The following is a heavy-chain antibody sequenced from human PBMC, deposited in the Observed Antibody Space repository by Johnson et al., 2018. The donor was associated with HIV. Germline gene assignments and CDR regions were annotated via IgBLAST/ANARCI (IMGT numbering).Heavy chain of an antibody. V-gene: IGHV3-66*02. CDR3: ARDRVWFGELYAFDI. J-gene: IGHJ3*02. Sequence: VQLVESGGGLVQPGGSLRLSCAASGFTVSSNYMSWVRQAPGKGLEWVSVIYSGGSTYYADSVMGRFTISRDNSKNTLYLQMNSLRAEDTAVYYCARDRVWFGELYAFDIWGQGTMVTVSS. D-gene: IGHD3-10*01. CDR1: GFTVSSNY. CDR2: IYSGGST.